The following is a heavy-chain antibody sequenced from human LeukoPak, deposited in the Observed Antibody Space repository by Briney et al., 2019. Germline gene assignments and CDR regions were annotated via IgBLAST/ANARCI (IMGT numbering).Heavy chain of an antibody. CDR3: ARGVEMATTTGFDY. CDR2: IIPIFGTA. J-gene: IGHJ4*02. Sequence: SVKVSCKASGGTFSSYAISWVRQAPGQGLEWMGGIIPIFGTANYAQKFQGRVTITTDESTSTAYMELSSLRSEDTAVNYCARGVEMATTTGFDYWGQGTLVTVSS. D-gene: IGHD5-24*01. V-gene: IGHV1-69*05. CDR1: GGTFSSYA.